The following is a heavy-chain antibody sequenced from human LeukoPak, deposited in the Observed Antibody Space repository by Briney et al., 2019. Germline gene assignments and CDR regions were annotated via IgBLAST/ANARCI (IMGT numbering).Heavy chain of an antibody. CDR2: IYHSGST. J-gene: IGHJ4*02. CDR1: GGSISSGGYS. Sequence: SETLSLTCAVSGGSISSGGYSWSRIRQPPGKGLEWIGYIYHSGSTYYNPSLKSRVTISVDRSKNQFSLKLSSVTAADTAVYYCASADMSYGDSYYFDYWGQGTLVTVSS. V-gene: IGHV4-30-2*01. D-gene: IGHD4-17*01. CDR3: ASADMSYGDSYYFDY.